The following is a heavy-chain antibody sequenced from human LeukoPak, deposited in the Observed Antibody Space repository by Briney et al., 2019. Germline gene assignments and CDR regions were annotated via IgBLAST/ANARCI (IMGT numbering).Heavy chain of an antibody. J-gene: IGHJ5*02. D-gene: IGHD6-6*01. CDR2: INHSGST. CDR3: ARHPRIAARQVGWFDP. V-gene: IGHV4-34*01. Sequence: SSETLSLTCAVYGGSFSGYYWSWIRQPPGKGLEWIGEINHSGSTNYNPSLKSRVTISVDTSKNQFSLKLSSVTAADTAVYYCARHPRIAARQVGWFDPWGQGTLVTVSS. CDR1: GGSFSGYY.